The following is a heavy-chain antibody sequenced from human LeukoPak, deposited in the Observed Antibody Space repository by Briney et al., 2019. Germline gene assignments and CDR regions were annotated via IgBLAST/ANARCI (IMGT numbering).Heavy chain of an antibody. CDR2: IWYDGSNK. J-gene: IGHJ4*02. V-gene: IGHV3-33*01. D-gene: IGHD2-8*02. CDR1: GFTFSSYG. Sequence: PGGSLRLSCAASGFTFSSYGMHWVRQAPGKGLEWVAVIWYDGSNKCYADSVKGRFTISRDNSKNTLYLQMNSLRAEDTAVYYCARALRSGPPPADHWGQGTLVTVSS. CDR3: ARALRSGPPPADH.